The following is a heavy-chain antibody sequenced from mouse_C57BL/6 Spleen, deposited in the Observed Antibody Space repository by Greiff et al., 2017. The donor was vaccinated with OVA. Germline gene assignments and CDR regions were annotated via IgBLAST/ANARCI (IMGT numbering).Heavy chain of an antibody. CDR2: IRSKSNNYAT. J-gene: IGHJ4*01. CDR3: VPTYYAMDY. CDR1: GFSFNTYA. Sequence: EVQGVESGGGLVQPKGSLKLSCAASGFSFNTYAMNWVRQAPGKGLEWVARIRSKSNNYATYYADSVKDRFTISRDDSESMLYLQMNNLKTEDTARYYCVPTYYAMDYWGQGTSVTVSS. V-gene: IGHV10-1*01.